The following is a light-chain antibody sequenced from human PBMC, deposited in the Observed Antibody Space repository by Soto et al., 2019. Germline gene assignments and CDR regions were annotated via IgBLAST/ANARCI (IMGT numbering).Light chain of an antibody. CDR1: QSVSSN. CDR3: KQYNNWPYT. CDR2: GAS. Sequence: EIVMTQSPATLSVSPGERATLSCRASQSVSSNLAWYQQKPGQAPRLLIYGASTRATGIPARFSGSGSGTEFTPTIRSLQSEDFAVYYCKQYNNWPYTFGQGTKLEIK. V-gene: IGKV3-15*01. J-gene: IGKJ2*01.